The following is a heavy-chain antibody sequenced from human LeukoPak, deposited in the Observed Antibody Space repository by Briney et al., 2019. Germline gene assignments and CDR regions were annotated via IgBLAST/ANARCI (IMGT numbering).Heavy chain of an antibody. Sequence: PGGSLRLSCAASGFTLSSYGMHWVRQAPGKGLEWVAVISYDGSNKYYADSVKGRFTISRDNSKNTLYLQMNSLRAEDTAVYYCAKDGDGPLDYWGQGTLVTVSS. V-gene: IGHV3-30*18. J-gene: IGHJ4*02. CDR1: GFTLSSYG. CDR2: ISYDGSNK. D-gene: IGHD5-24*01. CDR3: AKDGDGPLDY.